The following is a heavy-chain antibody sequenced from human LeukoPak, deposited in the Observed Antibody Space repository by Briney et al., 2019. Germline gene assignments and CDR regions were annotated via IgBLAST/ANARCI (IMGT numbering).Heavy chain of an antibody. J-gene: IGHJ4*02. V-gene: IGHV4-38-2*01. CDR2: IYHSGST. CDR1: GYSISSGYY. CDR3: ARRMGDIVVVPAAPNYFDY. D-gene: IGHD2-2*01. Sequence: PSETLSLTCAVSGYSISSGYYWGWIRQPPGKGLEWIGSIYHSGSTYYNPSLKSRVTISVDTSNNQFSLKLSSVTAADTAVYYCARRMGDIVVVPAAPNYFDYWGQGTLVTVSS.